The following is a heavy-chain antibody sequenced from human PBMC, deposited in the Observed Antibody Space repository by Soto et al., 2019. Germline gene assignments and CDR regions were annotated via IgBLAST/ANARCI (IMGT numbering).Heavy chain of an antibody. V-gene: IGHV1-46*01. Sequence: ASVKVSCKASGYTFTSYYMHWVRQAPGQGLEWMGIINPSGGSTSYAQKFQGRVTMTRDTSTSIVYMELSSLRSEDTAVYYCARDAGGVFDAQWLVPGDYWGQGTLVTVSS. CDR2: INPSGGST. D-gene: IGHD6-19*01. J-gene: IGHJ4*02. CDR3: ARDAGGVFDAQWLVPGDY. CDR1: GYTFTSYY.